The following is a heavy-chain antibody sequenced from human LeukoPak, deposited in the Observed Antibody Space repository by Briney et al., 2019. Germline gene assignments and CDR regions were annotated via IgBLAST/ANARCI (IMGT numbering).Heavy chain of an antibody. CDR3: AKGRNEDGDAALNY. J-gene: IGHJ4*02. D-gene: IGHD4-17*01. Sequence: GGSLRLSCAASGFTFSSYAMSWVRQAPGKGLEWVSSISGSDGNTFYADSVKGRFTISRDNSKNTLYLQMNSLRAEDTAAYHCAKGRNEDGDAALNYWGQGTLFTLSS. CDR2: ISGSDGNT. V-gene: IGHV3-23*01. CDR1: GFTFSSYA.